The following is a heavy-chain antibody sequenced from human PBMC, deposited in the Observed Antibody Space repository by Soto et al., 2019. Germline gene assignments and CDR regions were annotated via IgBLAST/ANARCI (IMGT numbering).Heavy chain of an antibody. Sequence: QMQLVQSGAEVKKTGSSVTVSCKALGNTFTYRYLHWVRQAPGQALEWMGWITPFSGDVHYVQKFQERVTITRDRSINTAYMQMSSLRSEDTAMYFCAGGGAGSGPFTWELPDHWGQGTLVTVSS. J-gene: IGHJ4*02. CDR2: ITPFSGDV. D-gene: IGHD1-26*01. V-gene: IGHV1-45*02. CDR1: GNTFTYRY. CDR3: AGGGAGSGPFTWELPDH.